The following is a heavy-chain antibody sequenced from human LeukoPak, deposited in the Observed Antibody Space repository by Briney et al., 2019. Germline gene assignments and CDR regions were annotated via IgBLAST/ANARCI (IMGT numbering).Heavy chain of an antibody. CDR1: GFTFSSYE. J-gene: IGHJ3*02. Sequence: GGSLILSCAASGFTFSSYEMNWVRQAPGKGLEGVSYISSSGSTIYYADSVKGRFTISRDNAKNSLYLQMDSLRAEDTAVYYCARAKGEGASYYYGSGPLDAFDIWGQGTMVTVSS. CDR3: ARAKGEGASYYYGSGPLDAFDI. CDR2: ISSSGSTI. D-gene: IGHD3-10*01. V-gene: IGHV3-48*03.